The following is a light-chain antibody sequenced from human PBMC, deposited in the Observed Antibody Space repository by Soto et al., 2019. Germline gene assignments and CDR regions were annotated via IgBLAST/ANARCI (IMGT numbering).Light chain of an antibody. CDR2: EVT. CDR3: SSYTSSSTYV. CDR1: SXDVGGYDY. V-gene: IGLV2-14*01. J-gene: IGLJ1*01. Sequence: QSALTQPASVSGSPGQSITISCTGTSXDVGGYDYVSWYQLHPGKAPKVMIYEVTNRPSGVSNRFSGSKSGNTASLTISGLLAEDEADYYCSSYTSSSTYVFGTGTRSPS.